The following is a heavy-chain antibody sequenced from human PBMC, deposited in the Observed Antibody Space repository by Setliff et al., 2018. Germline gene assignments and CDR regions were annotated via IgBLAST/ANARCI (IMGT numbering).Heavy chain of an antibody. D-gene: IGHD3-10*01. V-gene: IGHV4-59*01. CDR3: ARDRTYYGSGTYTRYFDY. CDR2: IFYSGDT. Sequence: PSETLSLTCTVSGGSISSYYWSWIRQPPGKGLEWIGYIFYSGDTKSNPSLKSRVTMSVDTSKNQFSLKLNSVTAADTAVYYCARDRTYYGSGTYTRYFDYWGQGTLVTVSS. J-gene: IGHJ4*02. CDR1: GGSISSYY.